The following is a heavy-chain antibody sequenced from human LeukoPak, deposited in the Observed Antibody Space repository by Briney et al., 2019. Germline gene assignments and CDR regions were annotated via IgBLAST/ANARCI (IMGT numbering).Heavy chain of an antibody. V-gene: IGHV4-34*01. CDR1: GGSFSGYY. J-gene: IGHJ5*02. CDR2: INHSGST. CDR3: ARGRRFPKYYYGSGSYQNWFDP. D-gene: IGHD3-10*01. Sequence: SETLSLTCAVYGGSFSGYYWSWIRQPPGKGLEWIGEINHSGSTNYNPSLKSRVTISVDTSKNQFSLKLSSVTAADTAVYYCARGRRFPKYYYGSGSYQNWFDPWGQGTLVTVSS.